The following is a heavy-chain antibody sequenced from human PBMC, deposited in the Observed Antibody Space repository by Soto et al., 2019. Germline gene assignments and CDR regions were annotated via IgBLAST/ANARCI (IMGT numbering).Heavy chain of an antibody. J-gene: IGHJ4*02. CDR3: ARDSSLGGTFDY. D-gene: IGHD3-16*01. V-gene: IGHV4-59*01. CDR2: IYYSGST. Sequence: SETLSLTCTVSGGSISSYYWSWIRQPPGKGLEWIGYIYYSGSTNYNPSLKSRVTISVDTSKNQFSLKLSSVTAADTAVYYCARDSSLGGTFDYWGQGTLVTVSS. CDR1: GGSISSYY.